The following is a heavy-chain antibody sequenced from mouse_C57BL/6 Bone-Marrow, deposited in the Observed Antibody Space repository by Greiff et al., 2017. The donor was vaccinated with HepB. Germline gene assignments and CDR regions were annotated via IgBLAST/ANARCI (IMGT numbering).Heavy chain of an antibody. CDR3: AREIYDGYYWSFDV. J-gene: IGHJ1*03. D-gene: IGHD2-3*01. V-gene: IGHV1-4*01. CDR2: INPSSGYT. Sequence: VQLQESGAELARPGASVKMSCKASGYTFTSYTMHWVKQRPGQGLEWIGYINPSSGYTKYNQKFKDKATLTADKSSSTAYMQLSSLTSEDSAVYYCAREIYDGYYWSFDVWGTGTTVTVSS. CDR1: GYTFTSYT.